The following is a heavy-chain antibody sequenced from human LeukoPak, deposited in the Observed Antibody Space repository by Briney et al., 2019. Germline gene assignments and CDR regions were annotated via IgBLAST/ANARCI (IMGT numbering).Heavy chain of an antibody. CDR3: AKQPSALAGTYDY. Sequence: GGSLRLSCTASEFTFSSSAMGWVRQPPGKGLEWVSAISGSGGGTYYADSVKGRFTISRDNSKNTLYLQMNSLRAEDTAVYYCAKQPSALAGTYDYWGQGTLVTVSS. CDR1: EFTFSSSA. V-gene: IGHV3-23*01. CDR2: ISGSGGGT. J-gene: IGHJ4*02. D-gene: IGHD6-19*01.